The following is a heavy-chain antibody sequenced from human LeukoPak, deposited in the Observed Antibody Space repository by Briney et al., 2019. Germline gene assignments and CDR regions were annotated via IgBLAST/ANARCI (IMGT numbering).Heavy chain of an antibody. CDR3: ARVRRAKRQNRYYFYYYMDV. CDR2: IKQDGSEK. J-gene: IGHJ6*03. V-gene: IGHV3-7*01. D-gene: IGHD1-14*01. Sequence: GGSLRLSCAASGCTFSSYWMSWVRQAPGKGLEWVANIKQDGSEKYYVDSVKGRFTISRDNAKDSLYLQMNSLRAEYSAVLFCARVRRAKRQNRYYFYYYMDVWGKGTTVTVSS. CDR1: GCTFSSYW.